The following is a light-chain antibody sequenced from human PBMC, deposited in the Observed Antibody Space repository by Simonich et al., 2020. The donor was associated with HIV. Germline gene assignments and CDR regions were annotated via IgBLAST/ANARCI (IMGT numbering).Light chain of an antibody. Sequence: EIVLTQSPGTLSLSPGERATLSCRASQSVTSSYLAWYQQKPGQAPRLLIYDASNRATGIPARFTGSGSGTDFTLTISSLEPEDFVVYFCQQRRNWPLTFGGGTKVEIK. CDR2: DAS. CDR1: QSVTSSY. CDR3: QQRRNWPLT. J-gene: IGKJ4*01. V-gene: IGKV3-11*01.